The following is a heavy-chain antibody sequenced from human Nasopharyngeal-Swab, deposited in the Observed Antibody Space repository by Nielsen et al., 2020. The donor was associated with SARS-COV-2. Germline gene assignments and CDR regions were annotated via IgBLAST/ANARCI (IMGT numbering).Heavy chain of an antibody. V-gene: IGHV4-31*03. Sequence: SETLSLTCTASGGSISSGGYYWSWIRQHPGKGLEWIGYIYYSGSTYYNPSLKSRVTISVDTSKNQFFLKLSSVTAADTAVYYCARARVVVPAANNWFDPWGQGTLATVSS. CDR3: ARARVVVPAANNWFDP. J-gene: IGHJ5*02. D-gene: IGHD2-2*01. CDR1: GGSISSGGYY. CDR2: IYYSGST.